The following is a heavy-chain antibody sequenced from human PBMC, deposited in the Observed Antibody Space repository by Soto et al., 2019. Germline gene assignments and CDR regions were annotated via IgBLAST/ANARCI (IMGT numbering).Heavy chain of an antibody. J-gene: IGHJ5*02. Sequence: EXLKISCRGSGYXFTNYLLAWVRQVPGKGLEWVGIIYPRDSETRLSPSMRGQVTISVYTSTSTAYLQWSSIRASDNGIYYCAKQVRSDGPGASWGQGTLGPVSS. D-gene: IGHD2-15*01. CDR1: GYXFTNYL. CDR2: IYPRDSET. V-gene: IGHV5-51*01. CDR3: AKQVRSDGPGAS.